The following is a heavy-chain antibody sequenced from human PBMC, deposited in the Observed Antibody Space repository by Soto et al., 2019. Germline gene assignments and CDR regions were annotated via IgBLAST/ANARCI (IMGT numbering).Heavy chain of an antibody. Sequence: QVQLQESGPGLVKPSETLSLTCTVSGGSISSYYWSWIRQPPGKGLEWIGDIYYSGSTSYNPSLESRVTKSVDTSKNQFSLKLSAVTAADTAVYYCERDRGSRALGAASTGTGCFAPWGQGTLVTVSS. V-gene: IGHV4-59*01. CDR3: ERDRGSRALGAASTGTGCFAP. CDR1: GGSISSYY. J-gene: IGHJ5*02. D-gene: IGHD6-13*01. CDR2: IYYSGST.